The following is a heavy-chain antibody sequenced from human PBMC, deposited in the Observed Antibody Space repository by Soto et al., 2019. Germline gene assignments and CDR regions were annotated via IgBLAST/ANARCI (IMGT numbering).Heavy chain of an antibody. CDR2: ISAYNGNT. CDR1: GGTFSTYA. D-gene: IGHD2-15*01. Sequence: GASVKVSCKTSGGTFSTYAIYWVRQAPGQGLEWMGSISAYNGNTNYAQKFQGRVTMTTDTSTSTAYMELRSLRPDDTAVYYCARDLDLGYCSGGSCYSLDYWGQGTLVTVSS. V-gene: IGHV1-18*01. J-gene: IGHJ4*02. CDR3: ARDLDLGYCSGGSCYSLDY.